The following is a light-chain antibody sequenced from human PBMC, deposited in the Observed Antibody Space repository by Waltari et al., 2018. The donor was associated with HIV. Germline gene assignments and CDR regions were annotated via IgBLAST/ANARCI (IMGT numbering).Light chain of an antibody. J-gene: IGLJ1*01. CDR2: EVS. Sequence: QSALPQPASVSGSPGQSITISCPGTSSAVGSYNLVSWYQQYPGKVPKLMIYEVSKRPSGVSNRFSGSKSGNTASLTISGLQAEDEADYYCCSYAGSSTPFVFGTATKVTVL. CDR1: SSAVGSYNL. V-gene: IGLV2-23*02. CDR3: CSYAGSSTPFV.